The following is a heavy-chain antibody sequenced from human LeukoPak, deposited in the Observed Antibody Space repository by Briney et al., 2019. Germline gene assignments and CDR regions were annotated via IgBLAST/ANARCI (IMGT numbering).Heavy chain of an antibody. CDR3: ARKGDIVVVPATFQIDP. CDR1: GGSFSGYY. V-gene: IGHV4-34*01. CDR2: INHSGST. D-gene: IGHD2-2*01. J-gene: IGHJ5*02. Sequence: SETLSLTCAVYGGSFSGYYWSRIRQPPGKGLEWIGEINHSGSTNYNPSLKSRVTISVDTSKNQFSLKLSSVTAADTAVYYCARKGDIVVVPATFQIDPWGQGTLVTVSS.